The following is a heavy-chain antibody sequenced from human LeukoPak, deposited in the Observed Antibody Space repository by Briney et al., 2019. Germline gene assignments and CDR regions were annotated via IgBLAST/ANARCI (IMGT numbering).Heavy chain of an antibody. CDR2: ISSSSSYI. D-gene: IGHD3-3*01. J-gene: IGHJ6*02. CDR1: GFTFSSYS. Sequence: GGSLRLSCAASGFTFSSYSMTWVRQAPGKGLEWVSSISSSSSYIYYADSVKGRFTISRDNAKNSLYLQMNSLRAEDTAVYYCARGGTIFGVVIPENYYYYYGMDVWGQGTTVTVSS. CDR3: ARGGTIFGVVIPENYYYYYGMDV. V-gene: IGHV3-21*01.